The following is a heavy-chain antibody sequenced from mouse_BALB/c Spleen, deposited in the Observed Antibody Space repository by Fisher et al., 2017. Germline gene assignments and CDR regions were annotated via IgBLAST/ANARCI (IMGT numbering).Heavy chain of an antibody. V-gene: IGHV5-6-4*01. Sequence: RFTISRDNAKNTLYLQMSSLKSEDTAMYYCTRDDYAMDYWGQGTSVTVSS. J-gene: IGHJ4*01. CDR3: TRDDYAMDY.